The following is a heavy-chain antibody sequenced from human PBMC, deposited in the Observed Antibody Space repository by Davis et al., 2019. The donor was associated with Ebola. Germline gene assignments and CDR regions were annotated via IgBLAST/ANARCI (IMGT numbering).Heavy chain of an antibody. Sequence: GGSLRLSCAASGFTFSSYSINWVRQAPGKGLEWVSYISGSATSTFYADSVKGRFTISRDNARDSLYLQMDSLRVEDTAIYYCARDAFSLSRYDTEDHWGQGTLVTVSS. J-gene: IGHJ4*02. D-gene: IGHD3-9*01. V-gene: IGHV3-48*04. CDR1: GFTFSSYS. CDR3: ARDAFSLSRYDTEDH. CDR2: ISGSATST.